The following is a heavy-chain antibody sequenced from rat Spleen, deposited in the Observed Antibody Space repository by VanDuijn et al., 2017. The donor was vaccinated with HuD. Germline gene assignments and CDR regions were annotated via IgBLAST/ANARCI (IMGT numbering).Heavy chain of an antibody. D-gene: IGHD1-8*01. CDR2: IWGDGNT. Sequence: QVQLKESGPGLVQPSQTLSLTCAVSGLSLQSNNVGWIRQPPGKGLEWMGVIWGDGNTNYKSALKSRLSISRDTSKSQVFLKMNTLQTEDTAMYFCAQAVATDYWGQGVMVTVSS. V-gene: IGHV2-47*01. J-gene: IGHJ2*01. CDR1: GLSLQSNN. CDR3: AQAVATDY.